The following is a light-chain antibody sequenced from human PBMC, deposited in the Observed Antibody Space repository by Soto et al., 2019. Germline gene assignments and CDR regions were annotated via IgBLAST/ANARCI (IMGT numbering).Light chain of an antibody. CDR1: SSNIGSNT. CDR3: AAWDDSLHGVV. CDR2: TNS. Sequence: QSVLTQPPSASGTPGQRVTISCSGSSSNIGSNTVNWYQQLPGTAPKVLIYTNSQRPSGVPDRFSGSKSGTSASLAISGLQSEDEADYYCAAWDDSLHGVVFGGGTKLTVL. V-gene: IGLV1-44*01. J-gene: IGLJ3*02.